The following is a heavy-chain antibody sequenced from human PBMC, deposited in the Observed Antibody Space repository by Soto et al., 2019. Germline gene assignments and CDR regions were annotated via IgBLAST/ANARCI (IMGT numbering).Heavy chain of an antibody. CDR1: GYTVRNAG. V-gene: IGHV3-15*07. CDR2: IKSKTDGGTT. CDR3: TTDQAVGDSSLPDY. J-gene: IGHJ4*02. Sequence: PGGSLGLGCAASGYTVRNAGVNWARKAPGKGLEWVGRIKSKTDGGTTDYAAPVKGRFTISRDDSKNTLYLQMNSLKTEDTAVYYCTTDQAVGDSSLPDYWGQGTLVTVSS. D-gene: IGHD3-22*01.